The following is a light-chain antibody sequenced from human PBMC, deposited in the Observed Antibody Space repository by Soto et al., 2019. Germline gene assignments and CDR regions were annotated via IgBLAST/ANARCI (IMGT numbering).Light chain of an antibody. CDR1: QSLVYSDGNIY. CDR3: MQGTHWPRA. CDR2: KVS. Sequence: DVVMTQSPLSLPVTLGQPASISCRSSQSLVYSDGNIYLSWFQQRPGQSPRRLIYKVSNRDSGVPDRFSGSGSGTDFTLKINRVEAVDVGVYYCMQGTHWPRAFGQGTKVEIK. V-gene: IGKV2-30*01. J-gene: IGKJ1*01.